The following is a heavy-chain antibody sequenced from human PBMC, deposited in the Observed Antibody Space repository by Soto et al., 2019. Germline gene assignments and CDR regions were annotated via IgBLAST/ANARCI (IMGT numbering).Heavy chain of an antibody. D-gene: IGHD6-13*01. Sequence: GGFLRLSCTSSGLTFSSYGMHWVRQAPGKGLEWVAVIWYDGSNKYYADSVKGRFTISRDNSKNTLYLQMNSLRAEDTAVYKCARGYSSSWYYFDYWGQGTLVTVSS. CDR1: GLTFSSYG. CDR2: IWYDGSNK. V-gene: IGHV3-33*01. J-gene: IGHJ4*02. CDR3: ARGYSSSWYYFDY.